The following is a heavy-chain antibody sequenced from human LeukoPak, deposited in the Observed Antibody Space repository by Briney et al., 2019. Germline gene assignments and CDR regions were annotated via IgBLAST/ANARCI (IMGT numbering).Heavy chain of an antibody. Sequence: GGSLRLSCAVYGFTLPNYCVQWVRQAAGKGLEWVGVVWCEGTNKYYADSVKGRFTISRDNAKNSLYLQMNSLRAEDTAVYYCASQIVVVIIYAFDIWGQGTMVTVSS. V-gene: IGHV3-33*03. CDR3: ASQIVVVIIYAFDI. D-gene: IGHD3-22*01. CDR2: VWCEGTNK. J-gene: IGHJ3*02. CDR1: GFTLPNYC.